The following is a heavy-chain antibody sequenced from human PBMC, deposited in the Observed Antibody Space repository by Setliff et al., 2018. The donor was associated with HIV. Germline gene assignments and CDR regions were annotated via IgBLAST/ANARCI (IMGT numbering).Heavy chain of an antibody. CDR3: ARGIAVAGPYFDY. Sequence: PSETLSLTCAVYGGSFSSYYWSWIRQPPGKGLEWIGEINHSGSTNYNPSLKSRVTILVDTSKNQFSLKLSSMTAADTAVYYCARGIAVAGPYFDYWGQGTLVTVSS. J-gene: IGHJ4*02. CDR2: INHSGST. D-gene: IGHD6-19*01. V-gene: IGHV4-34*01. CDR1: GGSFSSYY.